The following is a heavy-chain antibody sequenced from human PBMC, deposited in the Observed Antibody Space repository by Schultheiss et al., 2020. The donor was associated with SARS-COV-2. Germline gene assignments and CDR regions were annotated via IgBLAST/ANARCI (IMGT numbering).Heavy chain of an antibody. Sequence: GESLKISCKASGGTFSSYAISWVRQAPGQGLEWMGWINPNSGGTNYAQKFQGRVTMTTDTSTSTAYMELRSLRSDDTAVYYCARERDYYYYDSSGYHRPFDYWGQGTLVTVSS. CDR2: INPNSGGT. J-gene: IGHJ4*02. D-gene: IGHD3-22*01. CDR3: ARERDYYYYDSSGYHRPFDY. CDR1: GGTFSSYA. V-gene: IGHV1-18*01.